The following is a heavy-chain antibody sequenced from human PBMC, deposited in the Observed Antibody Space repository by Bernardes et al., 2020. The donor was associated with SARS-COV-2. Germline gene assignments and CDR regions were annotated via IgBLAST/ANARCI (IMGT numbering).Heavy chain of an antibody. D-gene: IGHD2-21*02. CDR1: GYDFIFSA. Sequence: ASVKVSCKASGYDFIFSAIHWVRQAPGQRLEWMGWINAVNGNTNYAQKFQDRVTITADESTSTAYMELSSLTSGDTAVYYCAGAYCGGDCYPYYYYYGMDVWGLGTTVTVSS. J-gene: IGHJ6*02. CDR2: INAVNGNT. V-gene: IGHV1-3*01. CDR3: AGAYCGGDCYPYYYYYGMDV.